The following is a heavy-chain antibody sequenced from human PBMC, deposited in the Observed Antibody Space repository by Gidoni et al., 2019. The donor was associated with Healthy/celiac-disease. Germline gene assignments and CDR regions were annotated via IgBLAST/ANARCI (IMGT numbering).Heavy chain of an antibody. Sequence: EVQLVESGGGLVQPGRSLRLSCTASGFTFGEYAMSWVRQAPGKGLEWVGFIRSKAYGGTTEYAASVKGRFTISRDDSKSIAYLQMNSLKTEDTAVYYCTRDRATNIKGDIWGQGTMVTVSS. CDR2: IRSKAYGGTT. CDR1: GFTFGEYA. V-gene: IGHV3-49*04. CDR3: TRDRATNIKGDI. J-gene: IGHJ3*02.